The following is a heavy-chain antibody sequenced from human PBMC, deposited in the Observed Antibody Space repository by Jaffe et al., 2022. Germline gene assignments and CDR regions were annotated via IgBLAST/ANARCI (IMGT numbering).Heavy chain of an antibody. Sequence: EVQLVESGGGLVQPGGSLRLSCAASGFTFSSYWMHWVRQAPGKGLVWVSRINSDGSSTSYADSVKGRFTISRDNAKNTLYLQMNSLRAEDTAVYYCARGKIGYCSGGSCYLRKKTNNPDYWGQGTLVTVSS. CDR1: GFTFSSYW. CDR3: ARGKIGYCSGGSCYLRKKTNNPDY. D-gene: IGHD2-15*01. V-gene: IGHV3-74*01. CDR2: INSDGSST. J-gene: IGHJ4*02.